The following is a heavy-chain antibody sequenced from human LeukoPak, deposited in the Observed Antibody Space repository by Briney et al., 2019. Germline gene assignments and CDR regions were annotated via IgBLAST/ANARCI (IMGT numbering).Heavy chain of an antibody. CDR2: IIPILGIA. CDR3: ARGIHYYDSSGMSPYFDY. CDR1: GGTFSSYA. J-gene: IGHJ4*02. V-gene: IGHV1-69*04. Sequence: EASVKVSCKASGGTFSSYAISWVRQAPGQGLEWMGRIIPILGIANYAQKFQGRVTITADKSTSTAYMELSSLRSEDTAVYYCARGIHYYDSSGMSPYFDYWGQGTLVTVSS. D-gene: IGHD3-22*01.